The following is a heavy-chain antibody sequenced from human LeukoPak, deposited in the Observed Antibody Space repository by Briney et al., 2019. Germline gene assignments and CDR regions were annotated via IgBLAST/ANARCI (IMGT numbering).Heavy chain of an antibody. V-gene: IGHV4-59*01. CDR3: ARSIAAAGGTYWYFDL. D-gene: IGHD6-13*01. J-gene: IGHJ2*01. CDR1: GGSISSYY. Sequence: SETLSLTCTVSGGSISSYYWSCIPQPPGKGLHTTRYTYYSGSTNYNHSLKSRVTISVDTSKNQFSLKLSSVTAADTAVYYCARSIAAAGGTYWYFDLWGRGTLVTVSS. CDR2: TYYSGST.